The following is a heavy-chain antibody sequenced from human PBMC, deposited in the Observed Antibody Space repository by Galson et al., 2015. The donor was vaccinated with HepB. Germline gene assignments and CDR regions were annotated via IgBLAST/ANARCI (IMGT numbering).Heavy chain of an antibody. J-gene: IGHJ4*02. V-gene: IGHV3-30*18. CDR3: VKESGIPQYGAYFDY. CDR2: ISSDGGTQ. D-gene: IGHD4/OR15-4a*01. CDR1: GFILSNYG. Sequence: LRLSCSASGFILSNYGMQWVRQPPGRGLQWVAVISSDGGTQYYADSVKGRFTISRDTSKNMLHLQMNSLRPEDTAVYYCVKESGIPQYGAYFDYWGQGALVTVSS.